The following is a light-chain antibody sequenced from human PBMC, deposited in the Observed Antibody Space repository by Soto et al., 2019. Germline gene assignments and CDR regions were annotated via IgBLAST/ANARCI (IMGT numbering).Light chain of an antibody. CDR3: TSSTSSSTLV. CDR1: SSDVGGSNY. V-gene: IGLV2-14*03. J-gene: IGLJ3*02. Sequence: QSALTQPASVSGSPGQSITISCTGTSSDVGGSNYVSWYQQHPGKAPRLMIYDVTNRPSGVSNRFSGSKSGNTASLTISGLQSEDEADYYCTSSTSSSTLVFGGGTKVTVL. CDR2: DVT.